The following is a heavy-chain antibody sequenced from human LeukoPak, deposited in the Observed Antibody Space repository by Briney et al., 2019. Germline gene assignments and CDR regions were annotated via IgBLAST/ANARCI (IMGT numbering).Heavy chain of an antibody. J-gene: IGHJ4*02. D-gene: IGHD7-27*01. CDR2: INPNSGVT. V-gene: IGHV1-2*02. CDR3: ARDPGANYFDF. Sequence: GASVKVSCKASGYIFTNYYMHWVRQAPGQGLEWMGWINPNSGVTDYAQNFQGRVTMAGDTSISTAYLDLKRLRSDDTAIYYCARDPGANYFDFWGQGTLVTVSS. CDR1: GYIFTNYY.